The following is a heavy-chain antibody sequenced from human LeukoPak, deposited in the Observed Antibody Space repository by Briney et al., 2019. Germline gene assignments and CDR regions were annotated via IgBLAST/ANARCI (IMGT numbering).Heavy chain of an antibody. J-gene: IGHJ4*02. V-gene: IGHV3-23*01. CDR3: ANQYCSSTSCFDY. CDR1: GFTFSSYA. Sequence: PGGSLRLSCAASGFTFSSYAMSWVRQAPGKGLEWVSAISGSGGSTYYADSVKGRFTISRDNSKNTLYLQMNSLRAEDTAVYYCANQYCSSTSCFDYWGQGTLVTVSS. CDR2: ISGSGGST. D-gene: IGHD2-2*01.